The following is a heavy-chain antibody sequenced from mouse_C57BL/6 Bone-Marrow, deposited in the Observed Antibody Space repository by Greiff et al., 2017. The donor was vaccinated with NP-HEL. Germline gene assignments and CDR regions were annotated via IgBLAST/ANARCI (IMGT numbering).Heavy chain of an antibody. CDR3: AINYYGSSLDWFAY. V-gene: IGHV1-4*01. D-gene: IGHD1-1*01. Sequence: VQLQQSGAELARPGASVKMSCKASGYTFTSYTMHWVKQRPGQGLEWIGYINPSSGYTKYNQKFNDKATLTADKSYNTAYMQLSSLTSRDSAVYYWAINYYGSSLDWFAYWGQGTLVTVSA. CDR1: GYTFTSYT. CDR2: INPSSGYT. J-gene: IGHJ3*01.